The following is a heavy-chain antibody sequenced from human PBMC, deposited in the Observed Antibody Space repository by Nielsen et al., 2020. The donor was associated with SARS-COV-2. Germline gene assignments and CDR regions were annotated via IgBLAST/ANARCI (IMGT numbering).Heavy chain of an antibody. D-gene: IGHD3-22*01. CDR2: ISSSSSYI. J-gene: IGHJ6*02. CDR3: ARTADDSSGYYHYYYGMDV. V-gene: IGHV3-21*01. Sequence: VRQAPGKGLEWVSSISSSSSYIYYADSVKGRFTISRDNAKNSLYLQMNSLRAEDTAVYYCARTADDSSGYYHYYYGMDVWGQGTTVTVS.